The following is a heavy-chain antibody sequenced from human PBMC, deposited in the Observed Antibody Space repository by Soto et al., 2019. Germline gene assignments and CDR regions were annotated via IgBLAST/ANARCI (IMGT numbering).Heavy chain of an antibody. CDR3: ARGVGSGLSDY. CDR1: GYTFTSYA. Sequence: QVQLVQSGAEVKKPGASVKVYCKASGYTFTSYAMHWVRQAPGQRLEWMGWINAGNGNTKYSQKFQGRVTITRDTSASTAYMELSSLRSEDTAVYYCARGVGSGLSDYWGQGTLVTVSS. CDR2: INAGNGNT. J-gene: IGHJ4*02. D-gene: IGHD1-26*01. V-gene: IGHV1-3*01.